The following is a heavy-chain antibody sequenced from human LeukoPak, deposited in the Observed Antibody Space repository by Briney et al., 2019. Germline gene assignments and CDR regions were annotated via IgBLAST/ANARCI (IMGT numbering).Heavy chain of an antibody. D-gene: IGHD2-2*01. Sequence: GRSLRLSCAASGFTFSSYAMHWVRQAPGKGLEWVAVISYDGSNKYYADSVKGRFTISRDNSKNTLYLKMNSLRAEDTAVYYCAREAGTVVPAAHFDYWGQGTLVTVSS. V-gene: IGHV3-30*04. CDR1: GFTFSSYA. J-gene: IGHJ4*02. CDR2: ISYDGSNK. CDR3: AREAGTVVPAAHFDY.